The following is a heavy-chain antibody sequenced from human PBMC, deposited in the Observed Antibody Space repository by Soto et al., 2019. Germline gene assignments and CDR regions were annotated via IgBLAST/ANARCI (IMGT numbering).Heavy chain of an antibody. D-gene: IGHD2-21*02. V-gene: IGHV3-11*06. J-gene: IGHJ4*02. CDR2: ISSSSSHT. CDR1: GFTFSDFY. Sequence: QVHLVESGGGLVKPGGSLRLSCAASGFTFSDFYMSWVRQAPGKGLEWLSYISSSSSHTNYADSVKGRFTISRDNAKNSLYLQMNSLSAEDPAVYYCARRGFVVVTAIDYWGQGTLVTVSS. CDR3: ARRGFVVVTAIDY.